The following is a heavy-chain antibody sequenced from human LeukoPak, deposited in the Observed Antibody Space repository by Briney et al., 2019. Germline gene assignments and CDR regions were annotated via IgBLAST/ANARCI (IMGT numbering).Heavy chain of an antibody. V-gene: IGHV3-23*01. CDR3: ARVVPAADY. J-gene: IGHJ4*02. CDR1: GFTFSSYS. Sequence: PGGSLRLSCAASGFTFSSYSMNWVRQAPGKGLEWVSAIGGSGGTTYYADSVKGRFTISRDNSKNTLYLQMNSLRAEDTAVYYCARVVPAADYWGQGTLVTVSS. D-gene: IGHD2-2*01. CDR2: IGGSGGTT.